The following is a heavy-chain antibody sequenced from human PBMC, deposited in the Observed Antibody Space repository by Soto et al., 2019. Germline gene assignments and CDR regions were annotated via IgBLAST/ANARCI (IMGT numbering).Heavy chain of an antibody. CDR3: ARSGDSSGSFDY. V-gene: IGHV4-34*01. CDR2: INHSGST. Sequence: HSETLSLTCAVYGGSFSGYYWSWIRQPPGKGLEWIGEINHSGSTNYNPSLKSRVTISVDTSKNQFSLKLSSVTAADTAVYYCARSGDSSGSFDYWGQGTLVTVSS. CDR1: GGSFSGYY. D-gene: IGHD3-22*01. J-gene: IGHJ4*02.